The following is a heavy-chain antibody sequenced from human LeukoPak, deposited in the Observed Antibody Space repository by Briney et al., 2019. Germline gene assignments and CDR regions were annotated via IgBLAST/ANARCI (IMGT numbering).Heavy chain of an antibody. CDR1: GGSISSGGYS. J-gene: IGHJ5*02. Sequence: SQTLSLTCAVSGGSISSGGYSWSWVRQPPGKGLEWIGYIYHSGSTYYNPSLKSRVTISVGRSKNQFSLKLSSVTAADTAVYYCARYYGDYKNWFDPWGQGTLVTVSS. D-gene: IGHD4-17*01. CDR2: IYHSGST. V-gene: IGHV4-30-2*01. CDR3: ARYYGDYKNWFDP.